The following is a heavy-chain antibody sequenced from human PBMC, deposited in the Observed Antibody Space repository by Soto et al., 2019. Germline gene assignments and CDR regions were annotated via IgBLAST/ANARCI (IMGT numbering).Heavy chain of an antibody. Sequence: PGVSLRLSSAASGFSFSDSAMHWVRQASGKGLEWVGRIRSKSNNYATEYHASVKGRFTISRDDSKNTAYLQMNSLKTEDTAFYYCTRHLVDFWGQGT. J-gene: IGHJ4*02. CDR3: TRHLVDF. V-gene: IGHV3-73*01. CDR1: GFSFSDSA. CDR2: IRSKSNNYAT.